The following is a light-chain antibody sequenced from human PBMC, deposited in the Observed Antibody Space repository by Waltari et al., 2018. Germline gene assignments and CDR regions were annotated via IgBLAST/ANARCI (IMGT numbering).Light chain of an antibody. CDR3: QSADNIGVYHVV. J-gene: IGLJ2*01. CDR2: KNN. Sequence: SYELTQPPSVSVSPGQTARITCSGAALSDQYVYWYQQKPGLAPVMIIYKNNERPSGIPERFSGSNSGTTVTLTVSGVQAEDEADYYCQSADNIGVYHVVFGGGTKLIVL. CDR1: ALSDQY. V-gene: IGLV3-25*03.